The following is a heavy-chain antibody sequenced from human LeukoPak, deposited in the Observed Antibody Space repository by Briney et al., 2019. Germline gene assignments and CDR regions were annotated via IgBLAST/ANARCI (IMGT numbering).Heavy chain of an antibody. CDR3: AREFGYSYGLVDY. CDR1: GGTFSSHA. J-gene: IGHJ4*02. CDR2: IIPIHGIA. Sequence: SSVKVSCKASGGTFSSHAISWVRQAPGQGLEWMGRIIPIHGIANYAQKFQGRVTITADKSTSTDYMELSSLRSEDTAVYYCAREFGYSYGLVDYWGQGTLVTVSS. V-gene: IGHV1-69*04. D-gene: IGHD5-18*01.